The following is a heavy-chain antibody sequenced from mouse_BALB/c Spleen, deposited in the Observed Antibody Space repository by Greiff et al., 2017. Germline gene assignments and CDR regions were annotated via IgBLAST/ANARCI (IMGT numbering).Heavy chain of an antibody. D-gene: IGHD4-1*01. Sequence: VKLMESGAELAKPGASVKMSCKASGYTFTSYWMHWVKQRPGQGLEWIGYINPSTGYTEYNQKFKDKATLTADKSSSTAYMQLSSLTSEDSAVYYCAREAGTGYFDVWGAGTTVTVSS. CDR3: AREAGTGYFDV. V-gene: IGHV1-7*01. J-gene: IGHJ1*01. CDR1: GYTFTSYW. CDR2: INPSTGYT.